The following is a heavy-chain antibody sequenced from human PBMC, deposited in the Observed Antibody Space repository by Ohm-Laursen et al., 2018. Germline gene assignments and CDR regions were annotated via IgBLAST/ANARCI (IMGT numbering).Heavy chain of an antibody. CDR3: SRDYLSI. CDR2: INRDGGSE. J-gene: IGHJ3*01. V-gene: IGHV3-7*01. D-gene: IGHD2/OR15-2a*01. Sequence: SLRLSRSASGFSFSSYWMAWVRQTPGKGLEWMANINRDGGSESYVDSVQGRFTISRDNAKNLLYLQMNNLRAEDTAMYYCSRDYLSIWGQGTLVTVSS. CDR1: GFSFSSYW.